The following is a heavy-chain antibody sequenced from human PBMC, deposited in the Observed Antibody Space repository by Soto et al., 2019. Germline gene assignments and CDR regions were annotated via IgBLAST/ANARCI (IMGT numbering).Heavy chain of an antibody. D-gene: IGHD3-3*02. CDR1: GGTFSNSA. Sequence: QVPLEQSGAEVKQPGSSVRVSCKASGGTFSNSAISWVRQAPGQGLEWMGGIMPIFRTPDYAQKFQARVTITADESTSTAYMELSGLRSDDTAVYYCARDKDRPQLGGNYYYILDVWGQGTTVTVSS. CDR2: IMPIFRTP. V-gene: IGHV1-69*12. CDR3: ARDKDRPQLGGNYYYILDV. J-gene: IGHJ6*02.